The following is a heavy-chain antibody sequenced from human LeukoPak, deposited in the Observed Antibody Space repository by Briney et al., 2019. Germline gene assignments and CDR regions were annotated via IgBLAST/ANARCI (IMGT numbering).Heavy chain of an antibody. V-gene: IGHV1-2*02. CDR1: GYTFTGYY. CDR2: INPNSGGT. CDR3: ARVRGTVVATVDY. D-gene: IGHD2-15*01. Sequence: ASVKVSCKAPGYTFTGYYMHWVRQAPGQGLEWMGWINPNSGGTNYAQKFQGRVTMTRDTSISTAYMELSRLRSDDTAVYYCARVRGTVVATVDYWGQGTLVTVSS. J-gene: IGHJ4*02.